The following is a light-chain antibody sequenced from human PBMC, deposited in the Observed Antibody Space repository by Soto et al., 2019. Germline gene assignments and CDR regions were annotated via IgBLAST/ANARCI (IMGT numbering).Light chain of an antibody. Sequence: QSALTQPASVSGSPGQSITISCTGTSSDVGGYKFVSWYQQHPGKAPKLMISDVSNRPSGVSNRFSGSKSGNTASLTISGLQAEDESDYYCSSYSNSSTLVLFGGGTKLAVL. CDR1: SSDVGGYKF. CDR3: SSYSNSSTLVL. V-gene: IGLV2-14*01. CDR2: DVS. J-gene: IGLJ3*02.